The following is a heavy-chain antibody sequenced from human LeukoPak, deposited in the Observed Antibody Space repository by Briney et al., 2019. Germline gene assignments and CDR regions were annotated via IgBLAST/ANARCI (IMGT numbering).Heavy chain of an antibody. J-gene: IGHJ4*02. V-gene: IGHV1-18*01. CDR1: GYNFISYD. D-gene: IGHD5-18*01. CDR3: AREKSRYKYGYNY. CDR2: ISAYNGNT. Sequence: ASVKVSCKASGYNFISYDINWVRQAPGLGLEWMGWISAYNGNTNYAQKLQGRVTMTTDTSTSTAYMELRSLRSDDTAVYYCAREKSRYKYGYNYWGQGTLVTVSS.